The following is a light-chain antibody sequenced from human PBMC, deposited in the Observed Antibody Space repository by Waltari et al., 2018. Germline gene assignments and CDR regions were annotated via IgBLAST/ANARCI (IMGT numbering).Light chain of an antibody. CDR1: QRVSNY. V-gene: IGKV1-39*01. CDR2: AAS. CDR3: QQSFSTPYT. J-gene: IGKJ2*01. Sequence: DIQMTQSPSSLSASVGDRVTIACRASQRVSNYLNWYQQRPGKAPKLLIYAASSLQSGVPSRFSGSGSGTDFTLTIGSLQPEDFATYYCQQSFSTPYTFGQGTNLEIK.